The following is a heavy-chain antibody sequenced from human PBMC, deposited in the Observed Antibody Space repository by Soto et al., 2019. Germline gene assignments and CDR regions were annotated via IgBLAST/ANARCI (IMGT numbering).Heavy chain of an antibody. J-gene: IGHJ3*02. Sequence: QVQLQESGPGLVKPSQTLSLTCTVSGGSISSGGYYWSWIRQHPGKGLEWIGYIYYSGSTYYNPALKSRVTISVDTSKNQFSLKLSSVTAADTAVYYCARDSSSSQGNDAFDIWGQGTMVTVSS. D-gene: IGHD6-6*01. V-gene: IGHV4-31*03. CDR2: IYYSGST. CDR3: ARDSSSSQGNDAFDI. CDR1: GGSISSGGYY.